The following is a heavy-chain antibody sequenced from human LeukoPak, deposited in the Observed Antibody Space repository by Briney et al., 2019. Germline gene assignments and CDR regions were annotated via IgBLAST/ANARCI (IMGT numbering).Heavy chain of an antibody. Sequence: SETLSLTCTVSSGSMKNYCWNWIRPPPGKGREWLGYFCDSGNTDYKPSLKSRVTMSVDTSKNQLSLKLTAASAADTAVYYCARWHSHGRYFDYWDQGALVTASS. V-gene: IGHV4-59*01. CDR2: FCDSGNT. CDR3: ARWHSHGRYFDY. J-gene: IGHJ4*02. D-gene: IGHD1-26*01. CDR1: SGSMKNYC.